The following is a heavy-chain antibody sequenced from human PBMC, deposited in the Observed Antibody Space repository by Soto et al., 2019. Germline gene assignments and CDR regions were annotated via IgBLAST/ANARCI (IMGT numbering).Heavy chain of an antibody. CDR3: ARDGPGIGHNWFDP. Sequence: QVQLQESGPGLVKPSQTLSLTCTVSGGSISSGGYYWSWIRQHPGKGLEWIGYIYYSGSTYYNPSRKRRVTISVDTSKNQFSLKLSSVTAADTAVYYCARDGPGIGHNWFDPWGQGTLVTVSS. D-gene: IGHD6-13*01. J-gene: IGHJ5*02. V-gene: IGHV4-31*03. CDR1: GGSISSGGYY. CDR2: IYYSGST.